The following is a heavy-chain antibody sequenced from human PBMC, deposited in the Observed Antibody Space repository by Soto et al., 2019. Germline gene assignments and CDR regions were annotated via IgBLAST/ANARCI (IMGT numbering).Heavy chain of an antibody. D-gene: IGHD3-3*01. J-gene: IGHJ5*02. CDR3: ARDHYDFWSGFPPTIWFHP. CDR2: ISSHGDTT. CDR1: GFLFSSYA. V-gene: IGHV3-23*01. Sequence: GGSLRLSCEASGFLFSSYAMNWVRQAPGKGLEWVSSISSHGDTTYYAESVRGRFTISRDNSKNTLFLQMNSLRAGDTAVYFCARDHYDFWSGFPPTIWFHPSGHGTLGTVSS.